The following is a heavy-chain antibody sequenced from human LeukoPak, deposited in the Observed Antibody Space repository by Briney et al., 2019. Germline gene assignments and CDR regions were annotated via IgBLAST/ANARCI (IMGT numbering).Heavy chain of an antibody. J-gene: IGHJ1*01. CDR1: GFTFSSYS. Sequence: GGSLRLSCAASGFTFSSYSMNWVRQAPGKGLEWVSSISSSSSYIYYADSVKDRFTISRDNAKNSLYLQMNSLRAEDTAVYYCARGVPAAISEYFQHWGQGTLVTVSS. D-gene: IGHD2-2*01. V-gene: IGHV3-21*01. CDR2: ISSSSSYI. CDR3: ARGVPAAISEYFQH.